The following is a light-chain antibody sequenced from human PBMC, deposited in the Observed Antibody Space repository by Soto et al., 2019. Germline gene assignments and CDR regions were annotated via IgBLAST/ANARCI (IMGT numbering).Light chain of an antibody. CDR3: CSSGGSYTS. CDR2: DVS. J-gene: IGLJ1*01. Sequence: QSALTQPRSVSGSPGQSVTISCTGTSSDVGGYNYVSWYQQHPGKAPKLMIYDVSKRPSGVPDRFSGSKSGNTASLTISGLQDEDDDDYCCCSSGGSYTSFGAGTKVTVL. CDR1: SSDVGGYNY. V-gene: IGLV2-11*01.